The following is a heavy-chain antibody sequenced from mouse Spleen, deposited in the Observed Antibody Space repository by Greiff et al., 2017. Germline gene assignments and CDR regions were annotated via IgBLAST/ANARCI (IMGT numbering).Heavy chain of an antibody. V-gene: IGHV2-4-1*01. CDR3: ARNPLYGDYVGWYFDV. J-gene: IGHJ1*01. Sequence: QVQLQQSGPGLVPPSQSLSITCTVSGFSLTSYGVHWVRQSPGKGLEWLGVIWSGGSTDYNAAFISRLSISKDNSKSQVFFKMNSLQADDTAIYYCARNPLYGDYVGWYFDVWGAGTTVTVSS. CDR1: GFSLTSYG. CDR2: IWSGGST. D-gene: IGHD2-13*01.